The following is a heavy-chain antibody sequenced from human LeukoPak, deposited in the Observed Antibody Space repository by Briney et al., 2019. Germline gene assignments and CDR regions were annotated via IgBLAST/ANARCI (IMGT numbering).Heavy chain of an antibody. CDR3: AKTTGDSSGYPDAFDI. J-gene: IGHJ3*02. V-gene: IGHV3-48*01. CDR2: ISSSSSTI. CDR1: GFTFSSYS. Sequence: GGSLRLSCAASGFTFSSYSMNWVRQAPGKGLEWVSYISSSSSTINYADSVKGRFTISRDNSKNTLYLQMNSLRAEDTAVYYCAKTTGDSSGYPDAFDIWGQGTMVTVSS. D-gene: IGHD3-22*01.